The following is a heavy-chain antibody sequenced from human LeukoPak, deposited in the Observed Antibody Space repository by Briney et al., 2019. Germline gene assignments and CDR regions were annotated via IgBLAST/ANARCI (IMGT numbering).Heavy chain of an antibody. J-gene: IGHJ4*02. Sequence: GGSLRLSCAASEFIFSDYDMHWVRQAPGKGLGWVALIRYDGRSEYYSGHMQGRFTISRDNSKNNLFLNMNNLGPEDTAVYFCARTRLGTSTSFYFDLWGQGTLVTVSS. CDR2: IRYDGRSE. D-gene: IGHD1-26*01. CDR1: EFIFSDYD. CDR3: ARTRLGTSTSFYFDL. V-gene: IGHV3-30*02.